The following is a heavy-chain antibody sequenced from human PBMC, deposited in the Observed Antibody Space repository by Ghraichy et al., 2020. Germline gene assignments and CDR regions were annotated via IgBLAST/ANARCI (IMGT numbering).Heavy chain of an antibody. J-gene: IGHJ5*02. CDR1: GFTFDAYG. V-gene: IGHV3-43*02. CDR3: AKGLRTTYEFRFDL. D-gene: IGHD1-1*01. Sequence: GGSLRLSCAASGFTFDAYGMHWVRQSPGKGLEWVSIISGDGADTDYVDSVKGRFTISRDNSKNSLYLQMNSLRIEDTAFYYCAKGLRTTYEFRFDLWGQGTLVTVSS. CDR2: ISGDGADT.